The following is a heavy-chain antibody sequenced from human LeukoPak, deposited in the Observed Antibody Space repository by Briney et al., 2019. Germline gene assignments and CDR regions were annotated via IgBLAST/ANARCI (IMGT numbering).Heavy chain of an antibody. CDR1: GYTFTGYY. V-gene: IGHV1-2*02. CDR2: INPNSGGT. Sequence: ASVKVSCKASGYTFTGYYMHWVRQAPGQGLEWMGWINPNSGGTNYAQKFQGRVTMTRDTSISTAYMELSRLRSDDTAVYYCARDRSVLDHQRRFNYYGMDVWGRGTTVTVS. D-gene: IGHD2-2*03. CDR3: ARDRSVLDHQRRFNYYGMDV. J-gene: IGHJ6*02.